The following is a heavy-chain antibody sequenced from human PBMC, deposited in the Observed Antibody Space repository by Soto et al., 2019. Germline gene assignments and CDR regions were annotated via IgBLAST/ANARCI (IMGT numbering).Heavy chain of an antibody. CDR1: GFIFRDWF. D-gene: IGHD3-22*01. J-gene: IGHJ4*02. CDR3: ARANGDSSTYYIFDY. Sequence: PGGSLRLSCAASGFIFRDWFMSWIRQAPGKGLEWISYISKDSGRATRYADSVKGRFTISRDNAKNSLFLQMNNLTVEDTAVYYCARANGDSSTYYIFDYWGLGTLVTVSS. V-gene: IGHV3-11*01. CDR2: ISKDSGRAT.